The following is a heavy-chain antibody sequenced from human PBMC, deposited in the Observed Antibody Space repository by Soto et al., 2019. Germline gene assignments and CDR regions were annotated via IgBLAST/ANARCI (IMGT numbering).Heavy chain of an antibody. J-gene: IGHJ3*02. CDR3: ARGGGKYYDSSGYSQLNAFDI. Sequence: QVQLVESGGGVVQPGRSLRLSCAASGFTFSSYAMHWVRQAPGKGLEWVSIISYDGSNKYYADSVKGRFTISRDNSKNXLXVXXNSLRAEDKAVYYCARGGGKYYDSSGYSQLNAFDIWGQGTMVTVSS. V-gene: IGHV3-30*04. CDR2: ISYDGSNK. D-gene: IGHD3-22*01. CDR1: GFTFSSYA.